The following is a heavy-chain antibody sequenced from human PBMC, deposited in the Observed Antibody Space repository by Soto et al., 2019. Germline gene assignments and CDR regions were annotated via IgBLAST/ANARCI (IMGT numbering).Heavy chain of an antibody. D-gene: IGHD3-10*01. CDR1: GGSISAAGYS. Sequence: SETLSLTCAVSGGSISAAGYSWSWIRQPPGGGLEWIGYIYHRGTFLYNPSLKTRLTISMDRSSNRFSLTLNSVTAADTAVYYCARAQFYSGSGNFHNLMFDPWGQGTQVTVSS. CDR2: IYHRGTF. J-gene: IGHJ5*02. CDR3: ARAQFYSGSGNFHNLMFDP. V-gene: IGHV4-30-2*01.